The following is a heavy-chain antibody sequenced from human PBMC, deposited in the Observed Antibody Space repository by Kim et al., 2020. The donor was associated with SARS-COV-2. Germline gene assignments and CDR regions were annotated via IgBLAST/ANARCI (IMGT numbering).Heavy chain of an antibody. D-gene: IGHD2-2*02. CDR3: ARVGDEPAAIWFDY. Sequence: SETLSLTCTVSGGSISSYYWSWIRQPPGKGLEWIGYIYYSGSTNYNPSLKSRVTISVDTSKNQFSLKLSSVTAADTAVYYCARVGDEPAAIWFDYWGQGTLVTVSS. J-gene: IGHJ4*02. CDR2: IYYSGST. V-gene: IGHV4-59*13. CDR1: GGSISSYY.